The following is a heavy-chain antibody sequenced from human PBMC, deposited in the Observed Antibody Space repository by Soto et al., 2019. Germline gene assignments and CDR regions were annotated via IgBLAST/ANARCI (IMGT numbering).Heavy chain of an antibody. Sequence: SETLSLTCTVSAGSITSYYWSWIRQSPGKGLEWIGYISHSGHSNYNPSLKSRVTMSVDTPKSQFSLKLLSMTAAHTAVYYCAREGGGGTIAFDYWGQGTQVTVSS. CDR3: AREGGGGTIAFDY. V-gene: IGHV4-59*01. J-gene: IGHJ4*02. CDR1: AGSITSYY. CDR2: ISHSGHS. D-gene: IGHD2-21*01.